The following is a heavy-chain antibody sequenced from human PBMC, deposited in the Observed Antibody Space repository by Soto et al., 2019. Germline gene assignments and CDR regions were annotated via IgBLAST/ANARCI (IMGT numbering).Heavy chain of an antibody. CDR3: ARDSPIGSTYSGYDAIES. V-gene: IGHV1-69*04. CDR2: TIPILDVA. D-gene: IGHD5-12*01. Sequence: ASLKVSCNSSGYTFSTSTFTCVRHTPGQGLEWMGRTIPILDVADYAQDFQGRVTITADKSTSTAYMELTSLTSKDTAVYYCARDSPIGSTYSGYDAIESWGQGTLVTVSS. J-gene: IGHJ4*02. CDR1: GYTFSTST.